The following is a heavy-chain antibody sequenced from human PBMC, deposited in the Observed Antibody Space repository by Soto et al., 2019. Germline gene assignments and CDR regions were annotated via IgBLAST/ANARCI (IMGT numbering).Heavy chain of an antibody. V-gene: IGHV3-11*06. J-gene: IGHJ4*02. CDR3: VRSGDNYNLLDY. Sequence: VGSLRLSCAASGFTFSDHYMSWIRQAPGKGLEWIGYSSNSGSFTRYADSVKGRFSISRDNAKNSLFLQINSLRGDDTAIYYCVRSGDNYNLLDYWGQGTPVTVSS. CDR1: GFTFSDHY. CDR2: SSNSGSFT. D-gene: IGHD1-1*01.